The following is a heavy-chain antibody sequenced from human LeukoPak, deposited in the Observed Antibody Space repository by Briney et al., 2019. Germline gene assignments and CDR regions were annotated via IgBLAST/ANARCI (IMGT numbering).Heavy chain of an antibody. V-gene: IGHV3-66*01. J-gene: IGHJ4*02. CDR3: ARDSSSYYFDY. CDR2: IYTGGTT. D-gene: IGHD6-6*01. Sequence: GGSLRLSCAASGFTFSSYAMSWVRQAPGKGLEWVSIIYTGGTTHYADSLNDRFTISRNDSINTLYLQMNSLRAEDTAVYYCARDSSSYYFDYWGQGTLVTVSS. CDR1: GFTFSSYA.